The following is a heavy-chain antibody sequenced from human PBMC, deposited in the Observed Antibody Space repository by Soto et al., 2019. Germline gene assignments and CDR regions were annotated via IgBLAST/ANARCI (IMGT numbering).Heavy chain of an antibody. J-gene: IGHJ4*02. CDR1: GFTFSSYA. Sequence: PGGSLRLSCAASGFTFSSYAMSWVRQAPGKGLEWVSAISGSGGSTYYADSVKGRFTISRDNSKNTLYLQMNSLRAEDTAVYYCAKGVKGILRAGTFGHFDYWGQGTLVTVSS. D-gene: IGHD6-19*01. CDR3: AKGVKGILRAGTFGHFDY. V-gene: IGHV3-23*01. CDR2: ISGSGGST.